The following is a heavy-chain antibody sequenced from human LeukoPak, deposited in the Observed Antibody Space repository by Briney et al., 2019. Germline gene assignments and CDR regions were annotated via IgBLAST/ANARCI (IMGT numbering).Heavy chain of an antibody. D-gene: IGHD3-22*01. CDR2: IYSVGST. CDR1: GFAVSSNY. J-gene: IGHJ4*02. Sequence: QPGGSLRLSCAASGFAVSSNYMSWVRQAPGKGLEWVSVIYSVGSTYYADSVKCRFTISIDNSKNTLYLQMNSLRAEDTAVYYCARDIAYDSSGYYSPHFDYWGQGTLVTVSS. V-gene: IGHV3-53*01. CDR3: ARDIAYDSSGYYSPHFDY.